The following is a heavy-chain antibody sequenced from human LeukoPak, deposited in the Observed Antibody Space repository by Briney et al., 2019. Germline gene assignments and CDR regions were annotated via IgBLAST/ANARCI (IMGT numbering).Heavy chain of an antibody. Sequence: GESLKTSCKGSGYSFTSYWIGWVRQMPGKGLEWMGIIYPGDSDTRYSPSFQGQVTISADKSISTAYLQWSSLKASDTAMYYCARWSSTSCYYGCWFDPWGQGTLVTVPS. J-gene: IGHJ5*02. V-gene: IGHV5-51*01. CDR2: IYPGDSDT. CDR3: ARWSSTSCYYGCWFDP. CDR1: GYSFTSYW. D-gene: IGHD2-2*01.